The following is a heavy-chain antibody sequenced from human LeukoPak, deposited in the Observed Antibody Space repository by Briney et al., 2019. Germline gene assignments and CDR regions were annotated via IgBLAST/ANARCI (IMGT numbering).Heavy chain of an antibody. J-gene: IGHJ4*02. CDR2: IDPSDSST. D-gene: IGHD3-10*01. Sequence: GESLKISCKGSGYSFTTHWINWVRQMPGKGLGWMGRIDPSDSSTKYSPSFQGHVTISTDKSINTAYLQWSSLKASDTAMYFCARHTSLWFGELPSDFDYWGQGTLVTVSS. V-gene: IGHV5-10-1*01. CDR3: ARHTSLWFGELPSDFDY. CDR1: GYSFTTHW.